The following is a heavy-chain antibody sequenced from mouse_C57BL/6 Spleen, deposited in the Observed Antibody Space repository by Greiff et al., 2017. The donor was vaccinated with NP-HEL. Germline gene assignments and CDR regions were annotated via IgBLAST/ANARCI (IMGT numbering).Heavy chain of an antibody. CDR1: GFNIKDYY. D-gene: IGHD1-1*01. V-gene: IGHV14-2*01. Sequence: EVQLQQSGAELVKPGASVKLSCTASGFNIKDYYMHWVKQRTEQGLEWIGRIDPADGETKYAPKFTGKATITADTSSNTAYLQLSSLTSEDTAVYYCATTTVVATSLDYWGQGTTLTVSS. CDR2: IDPADGET. CDR3: ATTTVVATSLDY. J-gene: IGHJ2*01.